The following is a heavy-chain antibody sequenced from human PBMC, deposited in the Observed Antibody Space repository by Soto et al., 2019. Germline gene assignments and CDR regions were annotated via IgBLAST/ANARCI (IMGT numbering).Heavy chain of an antibody. CDR3: AREVCSGGSCYSTEEHWFDP. Sequence: QVQLQESGPGLVKPSQTLSLTCTVSGGSISSGDYYWSWIRQPPGNGLEWMVYIYYSGSTYYNPFLKSRVTISVDTSKNQFSLKLSSVTAADTAVYYCAREVCSGGSCYSTEEHWFDPWGQGTLVTVSS. J-gene: IGHJ5*02. V-gene: IGHV4-30-4*01. CDR1: GGSISSGDYY. CDR2: IYYSGST. D-gene: IGHD2-15*01.